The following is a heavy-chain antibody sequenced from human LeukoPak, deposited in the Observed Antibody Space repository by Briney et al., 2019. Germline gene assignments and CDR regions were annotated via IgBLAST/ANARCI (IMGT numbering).Heavy chain of an antibody. Sequence: PGGSLRLSCAASGFTVSSNYMSWVRQAPGKGLEWVSYISSSGSTIYYADSVKGRFTISRDNAKNSLYLQMNSLRAEDTAVYYCARPLFPGIAVAGIFDPWGQGTLVTDSS. CDR3: ARPLFPGIAVAGIFDP. J-gene: IGHJ5*02. D-gene: IGHD6-19*01. CDR1: GFTVSSNY. CDR2: ISSSGSTI. V-gene: IGHV3-11*04.